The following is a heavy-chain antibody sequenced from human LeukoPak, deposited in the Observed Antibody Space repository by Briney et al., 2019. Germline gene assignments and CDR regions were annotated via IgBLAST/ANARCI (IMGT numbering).Heavy chain of an antibody. CDR1: GGSISSYY. CDR2: IYYSGST. Sequence: PSETLSLTCTVSGGSISSYYWSWIRQPPGKGLEWIGYIYYSGSTNYNPSLKSRVTISVDTSKNQSSLKLSSVTAADTAVYYCARRVCSSTSCYGWEYFDYWGQGTLVTVSS. V-gene: IGHV4-59*01. D-gene: IGHD2-2*01. J-gene: IGHJ4*02. CDR3: ARRVCSSTSCYGWEYFDY.